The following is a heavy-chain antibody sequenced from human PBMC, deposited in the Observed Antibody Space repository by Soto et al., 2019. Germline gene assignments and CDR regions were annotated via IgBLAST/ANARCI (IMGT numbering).Heavy chain of an antibody. D-gene: IGHD2-2*02. CDR2: SSYAGAT. Sequence: PXETLSLTCTVSGYSLRDIDHFWTWLRQRPGSGLEWVGYSSYAGATYYNPSLQSRASISVDTSKNQFSLTLNSVTAADTATYYCAKYPGGPPLNRFEYWGQGTLVTVSS. CDR1: GYSLRDIDHF. CDR3: AKYPGGPPLNRFEY. V-gene: IGHV4-31*03. J-gene: IGHJ5*01.